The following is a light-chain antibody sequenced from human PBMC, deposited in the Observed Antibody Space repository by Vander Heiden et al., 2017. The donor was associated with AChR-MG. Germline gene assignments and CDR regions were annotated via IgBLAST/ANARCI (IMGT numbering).Light chain of an antibody. Sequence: DIQTTQSPSTLSASVGDRISITCRASQGVSDWLAWYQQKPGRAPKFLIYRASSLASGVSSRFSGSGFGTEFTLTISNLQPDDAATYYCHQHSGDGSFGQGTKVEVK. J-gene: IGKJ2*01. CDR3: HQHSGDGS. CDR2: RAS. V-gene: IGKV1-5*03. CDR1: QGVSDW.